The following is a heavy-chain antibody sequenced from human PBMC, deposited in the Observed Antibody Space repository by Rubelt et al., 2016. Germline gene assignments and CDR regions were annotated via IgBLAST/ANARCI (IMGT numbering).Heavy chain of an antibody. V-gene: IGHV1-18*01. D-gene: IGHD2-15*01. J-gene: IGHJ4*02. CDR2: ISAYNDNT. CDR3: ARDRGGYYFDY. CDR1: GYTFTSYG. Sequence: QVQLVQSGAEVKKPGASVKVSCKASGYTFTSYGISWVRQAPGQGLEWMGWISAYNDNTNYAQTLQGRCTMTTDSPTSTAYMELRSLGSDDTAVYYCARDRGGYYFDYWGQGTLVTVSS.